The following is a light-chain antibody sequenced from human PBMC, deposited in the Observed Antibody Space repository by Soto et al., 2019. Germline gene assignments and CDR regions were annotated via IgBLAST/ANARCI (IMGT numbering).Light chain of an antibody. CDR2: GAS. CDR3: QQYVSSVT. CDR1: QSVDNSF. J-gene: IGKJ1*01. V-gene: IGKV3-20*01. Sequence: EIVLTQSPGSLSLSPGERATLSCRASQSVDNSFFAWYQKKPGQAPRLLIYGASKRATGIADRFSGSVSGTDVILNISRLESEDFPVYCCQQYVSSVTFGQGTKVEIK.